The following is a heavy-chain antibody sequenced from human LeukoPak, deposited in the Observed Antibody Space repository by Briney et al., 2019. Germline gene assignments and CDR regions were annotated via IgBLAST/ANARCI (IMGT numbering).Heavy chain of an antibody. CDR1: GGSISSSNW. CDR2: IHHSGST. J-gene: IGHJ4*02. V-gene: IGHV4-4*02. CDR3: ASKTIATPGTFDY. Sequence: SETLSLTCAVSGGSISSSNWWNWVRQPPGKGLEWIGEIHHSGSTNYNPSLKSRVTISLDKSKNQFSLKLSSVTAADTAVYYCASKTIATPGTFDYWGQGTLVTVSS. D-gene: IGHD6-13*01.